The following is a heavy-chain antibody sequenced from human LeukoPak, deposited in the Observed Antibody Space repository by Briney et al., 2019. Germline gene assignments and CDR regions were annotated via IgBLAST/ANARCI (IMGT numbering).Heavy chain of an antibody. CDR1: GGSISSYY. CDR3: ARDYYDSSGYTSAYWYFDL. CDR2: IYYSGST. Sequence: SETLSLTCTVSGGSISSYYWSWIRQPPGKGLDWIGYIYYSGSTNYNPSLKSRVTISVDTSKNQFSLKLSSVTAADTAVYYCARDYYDSSGYTSAYWYFDLWGRGTLVTVSS. J-gene: IGHJ2*01. D-gene: IGHD3-22*01. V-gene: IGHV4-59*12.